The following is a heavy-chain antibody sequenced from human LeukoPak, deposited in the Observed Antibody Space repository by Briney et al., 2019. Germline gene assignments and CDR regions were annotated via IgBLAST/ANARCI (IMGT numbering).Heavy chain of an antibody. CDR3: AGSGIAAAGSSDYYGMDV. J-gene: IGHJ6*02. Sequence: SVKVSCKASGGTFSSYAISWVRQAPGQGLEWMGGIIPIFGTANYAQKFQGRVTITADESTSTAYMELSSLRSEDTAVYYCAGSGIAAAGSSDYYGMDVWGQGTTVTVSS. V-gene: IGHV1-69*13. CDR2: IIPIFGTA. CDR1: GGTFSSYA. D-gene: IGHD6-13*01.